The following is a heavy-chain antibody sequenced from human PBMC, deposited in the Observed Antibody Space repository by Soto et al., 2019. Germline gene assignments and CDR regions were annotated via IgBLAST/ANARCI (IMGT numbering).Heavy chain of an antibody. CDR1: GFTFSTTG. CDR3: ARGMGYSDYNWLDP. Sequence: QVQLVESGGGVVQPGRSLRLSCVASGFTFSTTGMHWVRQTPGKGLAWVAVIWYDGSNRNYAASVKGRFTVSRDNAKNTMSLEMDKLRVEETGLYYCARGMGYSDYNWLDPWGEGTLVIVSS. J-gene: IGHJ5*02. CDR2: IWYDGSNR. V-gene: IGHV3-33*01. D-gene: IGHD4-17*01.